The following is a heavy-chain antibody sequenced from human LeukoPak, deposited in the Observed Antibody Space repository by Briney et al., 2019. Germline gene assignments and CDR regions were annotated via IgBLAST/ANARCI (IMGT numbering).Heavy chain of an antibody. D-gene: IGHD1-7*01. CDR2: IYYSGST. CDR1: GGSISNYY. Sequence: SETLSLTCTVSGGSISNYYWHWIRQPPGKGLEWIGYIYYSGSTNNNPSLKSRVTISVDTSKNQFSLKLNSVTSADTAVDYCARAPPYNWNYLKYYYYMDVWGKGTTVTVSS. CDR3: ARAPPYNWNYLKYYYYMDV. V-gene: IGHV4-59*01. J-gene: IGHJ6*03.